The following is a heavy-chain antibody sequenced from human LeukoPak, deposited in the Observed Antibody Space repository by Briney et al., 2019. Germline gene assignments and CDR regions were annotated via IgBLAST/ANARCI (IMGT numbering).Heavy chain of an antibody. CDR2: ISYDGKHK. D-gene: IGHD3-3*01. CDR1: GFTFSNYA. V-gene: IGHV3-30*04. J-gene: IGHJ6*02. Sequence: GGSLRLSCAASGFTFSNYAMGWVRQAPGKGLKWVALISYDGKHKYYADSMKGRFTISRDNSKNTLYLQMNSLRAEDTAVYYCAREDDDSHGIDVWGHGTTVTVSS. CDR3: AREDDDSHGIDV.